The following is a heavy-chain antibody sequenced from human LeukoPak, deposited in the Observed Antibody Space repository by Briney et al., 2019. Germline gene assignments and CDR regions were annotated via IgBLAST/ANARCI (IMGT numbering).Heavy chain of an antibody. Sequence: ASVKVSCKSSVYTFTGYYMHWVRQAPGQGLEWMGWTNPDSGGTNYAQKFQGRVTMTRDTSISTAYMELSRLRSDDTAVYYCAREGDIVVVPAAPDAHAAFDIWGQGTMVTVSS. V-gene: IGHV1-2*02. CDR1: VYTFTGYY. CDR2: TNPDSGGT. CDR3: AREGDIVVVPAAPDAHAAFDI. D-gene: IGHD2-2*01. J-gene: IGHJ3*02.